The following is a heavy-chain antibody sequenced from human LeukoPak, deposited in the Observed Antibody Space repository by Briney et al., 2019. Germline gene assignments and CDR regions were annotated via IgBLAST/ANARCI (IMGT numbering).Heavy chain of an antibody. CDR3: ARDPDTAPDY. V-gene: IGHV3-30-3*01. D-gene: IGHD5-18*01. CDR1: GFTFSSYA. J-gene: IGHJ4*02. CDR2: ISYDGSNK. Sequence: GGSLRLSCAASGFTFSSYAMHWVRQAPGKGLEWVAVISYDGSNKYYADSVKGRFTISRDNAKNSLYLQMNSLRAEDTAVYYCARDPDTAPDYWGQGTLVTVSS.